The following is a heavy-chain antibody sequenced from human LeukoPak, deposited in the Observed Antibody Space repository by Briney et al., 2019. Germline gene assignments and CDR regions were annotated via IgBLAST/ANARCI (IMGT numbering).Heavy chain of an antibody. CDR1: GFTFSSYA. Sequence: GGSLRLSCAASGFTFSSYAMSWVRQAPGKGLEWVSAISGSGGSTYYADSVKGRFTISRDNAKNSLYLQMNSLRAEDTAVYYCARTRSGYDSPYFFDYWGQGTLVTVSS. CDR2: ISGSGGST. D-gene: IGHD5-12*01. V-gene: IGHV3-23*01. CDR3: ARTRSGYDSPYFFDY. J-gene: IGHJ4*02.